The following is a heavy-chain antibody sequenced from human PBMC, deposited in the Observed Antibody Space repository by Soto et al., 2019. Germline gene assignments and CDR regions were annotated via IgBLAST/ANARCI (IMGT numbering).Heavy chain of an antibody. CDR3: AKDESRGSYDAFDI. CDR2: ISGSGSST. V-gene: IGHV3-23*01. CDR1: GFTFSSYA. Sequence: GGSLRLSCAASGFTFSSYAMSWVRQAPGKGLEWVSAISGSGSSTYYADSVKGRFTITRDNSKNMMDLQMNSLRAEDTDVYYCAKDESRGSYDAFDIWGQGTMVTVSS. J-gene: IGHJ3*02. D-gene: IGHD3-10*01.